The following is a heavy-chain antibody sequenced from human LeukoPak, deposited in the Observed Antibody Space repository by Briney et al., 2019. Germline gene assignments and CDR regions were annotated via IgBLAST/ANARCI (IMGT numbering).Heavy chain of an antibody. D-gene: IGHD6-13*01. CDR3: TRDAQGGIAGSGFDY. CDR1: GFTFSSYA. J-gene: IGHJ4*02. Sequence: GGSLRLSCAASGFTFSSYAMNWVRQAPGKGLEWVGFIRSKAFGGTPEYAASVQGRFTISRDDSKSIAYLQLNSLKTEDTAVYYCTRDAQGGIAGSGFDYWGQGTLVTVSS. V-gene: IGHV3-49*04. CDR2: IRSKAFGGTP.